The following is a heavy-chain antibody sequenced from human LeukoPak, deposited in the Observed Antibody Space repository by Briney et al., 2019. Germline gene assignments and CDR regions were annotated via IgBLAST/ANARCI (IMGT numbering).Heavy chain of an antibody. CDR3: ARRYCSSTSCTLDY. CDR2: ISTSGSTK. Sequence: PGGSLRLSCAASGXTFSSVSMNWVRQAPGKGLEWVSYISTSGSTKYYADSVKGRFTISRDNAENSLYLQMNSLRAEDTAVYYCARRYCSSTSCTLDYRGQGTLVTVSS. CDR1: GXTFSSVS. V-gene: IGHV3-48*04. J-gene: IGHJ4*02. D-gene: IGHD2-2*01.